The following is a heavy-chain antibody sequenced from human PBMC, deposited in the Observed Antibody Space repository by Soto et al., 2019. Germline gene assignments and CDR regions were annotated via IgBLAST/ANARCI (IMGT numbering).Heavy chain of an antibody. CDR3: VRCVPWFGS. Sequence: QVQLVQSGAEVKKPGASVKVSCKASGYTFTSYTVSWVRQAPGQGLEWIGWISANNYNTDFAQRFQDRVTLTTDTSPRTAYLGLRSLQSDDTGVYYCVRCVPWFGSWGEGTLVTLSS. CDR1: GYTFTSYT. J-gene: IGHJ5*01. CDR2: ISANNYNT. V-gene: IGHV1-18*01.